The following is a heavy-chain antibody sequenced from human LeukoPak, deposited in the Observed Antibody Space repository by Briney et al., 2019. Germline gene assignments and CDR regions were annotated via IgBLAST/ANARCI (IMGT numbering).Heavy chain of an antibody. Sequence: GGSLRLSCAASGFTFSNHAMNWVRQAPGKGLEWVSIISGSGTVTYYADSVKGRFTISRDNSKNTLYLQMNSLRAEDKAVYYCAKTSVGEGRIIGSGYFDNWGQGTLVTVSS. D-gene: IGHD2-15*01. V-gene: IGHV3-23*01. CDR3: AKTSVGEGRIIGSGYFDN. J-gene: IGHJ4*02. CDR2: ISGSGTVT. CDR1: GFTFSNHA.